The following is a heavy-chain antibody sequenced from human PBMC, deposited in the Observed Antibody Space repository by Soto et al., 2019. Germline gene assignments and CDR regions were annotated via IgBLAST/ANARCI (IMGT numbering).Heavy chain of an antibody. D-gene: IGHD3-22*01. CDR2: TIPIFGTA. CDR3: ARGWGYDSTDYYYAY. V-gene: IGHV1-69*01. Sequence: QVQLVQSGAEVRKPGSSVKVSCKASGGTFSRHAISWVRQAPGQGLEWMGGTIPIFGTANHAQKVQGRVTITADESTSTVYMELSSLRSEDKGLYYCARGWGYDSTDYYYAYWGQGTLVIVSS. CDR1: GGTFSRHA. J-gene: IGHJ4*02.